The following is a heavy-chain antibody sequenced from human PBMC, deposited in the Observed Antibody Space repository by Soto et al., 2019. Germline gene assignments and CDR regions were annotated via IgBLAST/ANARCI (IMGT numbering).Heavy chain of an antibody. CDR3: TTDPVTMIVVVPSSG. CDR1: GFTFSNAW. J-gene: IGHJ4*02. V-gene: IGHV3-15*07. Sequence: EVQLVESGGGLVKPGGSLRLSCAASGFTFSNAWMNWVRQAPGKGLEWVGRIKSKTDGVTTDYAAPVKGRFTISRDDSKNTLYLQMNSLKTEDTAVYYCTTDPVTMIVVVPSSGWGQGTLVTVSS. D-gene: IGHD3-22*01. CDR2: IKSKTDGVTT.